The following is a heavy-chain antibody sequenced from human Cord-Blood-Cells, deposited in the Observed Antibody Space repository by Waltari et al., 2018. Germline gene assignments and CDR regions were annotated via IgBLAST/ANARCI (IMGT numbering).Heavy chain of an antibody. CDR1: GGSISSRSYS. CDR2: IYYSGST. J-gene: IGHJ2*01. Sequence: QLQLQESGPGLVKPSETLSLTCTVSGGSISSRSYSWGWIRQPPGKGLEWIGSIYYSGSTYYNPSLKSRVTISVDTSKNQFSLKLSSVTAADTAVYYCARLTRPDYDILTGYWYFDLWGRGTLVTVSS. CDR3: ARLTRPDYDILTGYWYFDL. V-gene: IGHV4-39*01. D-gene: IGHD3-9*01.